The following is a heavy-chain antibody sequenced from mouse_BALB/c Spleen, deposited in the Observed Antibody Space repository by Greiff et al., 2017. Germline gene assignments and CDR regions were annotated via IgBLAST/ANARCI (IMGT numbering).Heavy chain of an antibody. CDR3: ARGKLLFAY. V-gene: IGHV5-4*02. CDR1: GFTFSDYY. Sequence: EVMLVESGGGLVKPGGSLKLSCAASGFTFSDYYMYWVRQTPEKRLEWVATISDGGSYTYYPDSVKGRFTISRDNAKNNLYLQMSSLKSEDTAMYYCARGKLLFAYWGQGTLVTVSA. J-gene: IGHJ3*01. CDR2: ISDGGSYT.